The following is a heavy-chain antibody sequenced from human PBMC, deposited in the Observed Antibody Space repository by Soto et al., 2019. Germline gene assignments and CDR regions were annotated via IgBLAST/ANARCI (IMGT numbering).Heavy chain of an antibody. D-gene: IGHD2-15*01. CDR2: IYYSGST. Sequence: QLQLQESGPGLVKPSETLSLTCTVSGGSISSSSYYWGWIRQPPGKGLEWIGSIYYSGSTYYHPSLKSRVTISVDTSKNQFSLKLSSVTAADTAVYYCASNALVAATAFVAFDIWGQGTMVTVSS. CDR3: ASNALVAATAFVAFDI. V-gene: IGHV4-39*01. J-gene: IGHJ3*02. CDR1: GGSISSSSYY.